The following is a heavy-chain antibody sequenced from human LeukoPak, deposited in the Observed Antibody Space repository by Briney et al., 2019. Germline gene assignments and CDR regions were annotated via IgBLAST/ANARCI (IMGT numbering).Heavy chain of an antibody. CDR3: ARARYHTEMTYFRTVYYFDY. V-gene: IGHV4-59*01. J-gene: IGHJ4*02. D-gene: IGHD3/OR15-3a*01. Sequence: SETLSLTCTVSGGSISSYWSWIRQPPGKGLEWIGYIHYSGSTNYNPSLKSRVTISVDTSKNQFSLKLSSVTAADTAVYYCARARYHTEMTYFRTVYYFDYWGQGTLVTVSS. CDR1: GGSISSY. CDR2: IHYSGST.